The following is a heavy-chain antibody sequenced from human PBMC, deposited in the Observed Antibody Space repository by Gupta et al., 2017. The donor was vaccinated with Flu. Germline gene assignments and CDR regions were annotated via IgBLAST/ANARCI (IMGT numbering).Heavy chain of an antibody. CDR3: AKDTTGTTAVNNWFEP. CDR1: GFTFSSYA. V-gene: IGHV3-23*01. J-gene: IGHJ5*02. Sequence: EVQLLESGGGLVQPGGSLRLSCAASGFTFSSYAMSWVRQAPGKGREWVSVISGSGGSTYDADSVKGRFTISRENSKNTLYLQMKSLRAEDTAVYYWAKDTTGTTAVNNWFEPWGQGTLGTVSS. D-gene: IGHD1-1*01. CDR2: ISGSGGST.